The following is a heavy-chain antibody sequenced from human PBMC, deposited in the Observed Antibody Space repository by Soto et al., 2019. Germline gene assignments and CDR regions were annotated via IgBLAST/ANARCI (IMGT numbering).Heavy chain of an antibody. CDR3: ARDLQFYSDSSGYRDVFDI. Sequence: QVQLVQSGAEVKKPGASVKVSCKASGYIFTTYGISWVRQAPGQGLEWMGWISANNGNTYYAQKFQGRVTMNTDTPARTIYMELRSLRSDDTAVYYCARDLQFYSDSSGYRDVFDIWGQGTMVTVS. CDR1: GYIFTTYG. D-gene: IGHD3-22*01. V-gene: IGHV1-18*01. CDR2: ISANNGNT. J-gene: IGHJ3*02.